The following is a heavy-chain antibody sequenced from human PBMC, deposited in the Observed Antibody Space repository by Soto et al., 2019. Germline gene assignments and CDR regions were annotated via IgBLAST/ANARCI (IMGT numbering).Heavy chain of an antibody. Sequence: QVQLVQSAGEVKEPGASLKVACKASGYSFSTYGISWVRQAPGQGLEWMGWISTSNGYTNYAPKFQGRGSMTTDTSTNAAYMEVRSLRSDDTAFYFCARDRSFALLEWSPSDSDGMDAWGQGTSVTVSS. CDR3: ARDRSFALLEWSPSDSDGMDA. V-gene: IGHV1-18*01. D-gene: IGHD3-3*01. J-gene: IGHJ6*02. CDR2: ISTSNGYT. CDR1: GYSFSTYG.